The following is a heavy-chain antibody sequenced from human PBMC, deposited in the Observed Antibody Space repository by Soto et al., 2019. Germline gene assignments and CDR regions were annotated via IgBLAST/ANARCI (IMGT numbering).Heavy chain of an antibody. Sequence: GASVKVSCKASGGTFSSYAISWVRQAPGQGLEWMGGIIPIFGTANYAQKFQGRVTITADESTSTAYMELSSLTPEDTAIYYCAREVYGRYDYWGQGTLVTVSS. CDR1: GGTFSSYA. J-gene: IGHJ4*02. CDR2: IIPIFGTA. V-gene: IGHV1-69*13. CDR3: AREVYGRYDY. D-gene: IGHD1-26*01.